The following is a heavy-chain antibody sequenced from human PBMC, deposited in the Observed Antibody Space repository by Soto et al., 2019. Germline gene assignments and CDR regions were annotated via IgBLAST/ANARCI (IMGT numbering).Heavy chain of an antibody. CDR3: AATVTTVTLRRPNWFDP. V-gene: IGHV4-34*01. Sequence: SETLSLTCAVYGGSFSGSYWSWIRQPPGKGLEWIGEINHGGSTNYNPSLKSRVTISVDTSKNQFSLKLTSVTAADTAVYYCAATVTTVTLRRPNWFDPWGQGTLVTVSS. J-gene: IGHJ5*02. CDR2: INHGGST. D-gene: IGHD4-17*01. CDR1: GGSFSGSY.